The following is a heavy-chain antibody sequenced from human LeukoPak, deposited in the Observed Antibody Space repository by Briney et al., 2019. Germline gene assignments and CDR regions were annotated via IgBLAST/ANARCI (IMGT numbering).Heavy chain of an antibody. CDR1: QSTFYSYW. J-gene: IGHJ4*02. CDR2: VNSDGTST. V-gene: IGHV3-74*03. Sequence: GGSLRLSCAAAQSTFYSYWMHWVRLVPGKGLAWVSRVNSDGTSTTYADSVKGRFTVSRDNAQNTLYLQMDSLRVDDTAVYYCAGGGFSGFDHWCQGILVTVSS. CDR3: AGGGFSGFDH. D-gene: IGHD4-23*01.